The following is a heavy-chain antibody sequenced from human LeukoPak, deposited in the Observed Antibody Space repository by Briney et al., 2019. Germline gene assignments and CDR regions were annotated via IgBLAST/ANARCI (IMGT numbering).Heavy chain of an antibody. CDR3: ARDRFCTNGVCYVFDP. CDR1: GGSISNYY. D-gene: IGHD2-8*01. Sequence: SETLSLTCTVSGGSISNYYWNWIRQPPGKGLEWIGYIYYSGSTNYSPSLKSRVTISVDTSKNQFSLKLSSVTAADTAVYYCARDRFCTNGVCYVFDPWGQGTLVTVSS. CDR2: IYYSGST. J-gene: IGHJ5*02. V-gene: IGHV4-59*01.